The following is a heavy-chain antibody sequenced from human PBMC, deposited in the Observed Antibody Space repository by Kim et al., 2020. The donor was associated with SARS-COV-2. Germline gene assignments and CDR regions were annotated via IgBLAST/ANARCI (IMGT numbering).Heavy chain of an antibody. CDR3: ARQGYYDSSGYYGDY. J-gene: IGHJ4*02. V-gene: IGHV4-39*01. Sequence: PALKSRVTISVDTSKNQFSLKLSSVTAADTAVYYCARQGYYDSSGYYGDYWGQGTLVTVSS. D-gene: IGHD3-22*01.